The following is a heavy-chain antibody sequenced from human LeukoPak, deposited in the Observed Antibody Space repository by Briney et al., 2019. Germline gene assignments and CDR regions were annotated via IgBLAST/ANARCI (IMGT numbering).Heavy chain of an antibody. Sequence: GGSLRLSCAASGFTFSSYAMSWVRQAPGKGLEWVAVISYDGSNKYYADSVKGRFTISRDNSKNTLYLQMNSLRAEDTAVYYCAGVYDFWSAFDYWGQGTLVTVSS. CDR1: GFTFSSYA. V-gene: IGHV3-30-3*01. CDR2: ISYDGSNK. D-gene: IGHD3-3*01. J-gene: IGHJ4*02. CDR3: AGVYDFWSAFDY.